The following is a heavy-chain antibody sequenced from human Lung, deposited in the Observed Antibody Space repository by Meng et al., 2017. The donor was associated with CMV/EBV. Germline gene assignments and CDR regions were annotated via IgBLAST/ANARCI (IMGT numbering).Heavy chain of an antibody. CDR1: GGSISSSGYY. J-gene: IGHJ1*01. D-gene: IGHD2-2*02. CDR3: ARLYCSRTSGYTAGYYQH. V-gene: IGHV4-31*03. CDR2: IYYSGST. Sequence: SETLSLXCTVSGGSISSSGYYWSWIRQYPGKGLEWVGYIYYSGSTYYSPSLKSRVTISVDTSTSTVYMELSCLRSEDTAVDYCARLYCSRTSGYTAGYYQHYGEDTMLTVSS.